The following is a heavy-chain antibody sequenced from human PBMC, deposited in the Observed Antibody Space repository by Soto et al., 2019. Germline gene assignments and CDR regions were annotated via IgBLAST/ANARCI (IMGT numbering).Heavy chain of an antibody. CDR2: VNPNSGGT. CDR1: GYTFTGYY. J-gene: IGHJ5*02. CDR3: AGGEMDTAPFDP. Sequence: HVQLVQSGAEVKKTGASVKVSCKASGYTFTGYYIPWVRQAPGQGLEYMGRVNPNSGGTNFAQKFQGRVTLTRDTSIRSAYMEFSRLKSDDTAVYCCAGGEMDTAPFDPWGQGTLVTVSS. D-gene: IGHD5-18*01. V-gene: IGHV1-2*02.